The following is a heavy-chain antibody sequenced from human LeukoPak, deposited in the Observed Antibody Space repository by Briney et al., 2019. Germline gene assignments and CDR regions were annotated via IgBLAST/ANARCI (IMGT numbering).Heavy chain of an antibody. V-gene: IGHV4-34*01. CDR1: GGSFSDYY. CDR3: ASGRHRIDYDPRGRSLVHVYFDN. Sequence: SETPSLTCGVHGGSFSDYYWGWIRQPTGKGLEWIGEIYHTGDTHYNPSLKSRVTISIDTSKNQFSLNVTSLTAADTSVYYCASGRHRIDYDPRGRSLVHVYFDNWGQGSLVTVSS. D-gene: IGHD3-16*01. J-gene: IGHJ4*02. CDR2: IYHTGDT.